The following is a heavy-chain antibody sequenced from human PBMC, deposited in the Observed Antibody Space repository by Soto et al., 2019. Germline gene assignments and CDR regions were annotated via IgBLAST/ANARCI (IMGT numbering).Heavy chain of an antibody. CDR1: GFTFSSYA. CDR3: ARDWTAMVTYYYYGMDV. J-gene: IGHJ6*02. Sequence: GGSLRLSCAASGFTFSSYAMHWVRQAPGKGLEWVAVISYDGSNKYYADSVKGRFTISRDNSKNTLYLQMNSLRAEDTAVYYCARDWTAMVTYYYYGMDVWGQGTTVTVSS. CDR2: ISYDGSNK. V-gene: IGHV3-30-3*01. D-gene: IGHD5-18*01.